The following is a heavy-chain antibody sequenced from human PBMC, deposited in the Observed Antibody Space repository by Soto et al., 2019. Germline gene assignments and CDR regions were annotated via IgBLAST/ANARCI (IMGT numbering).Heavy chain of an antibody. CDR2: ISYDGSNK. CDR1: GFTFSSYG. Sequence: GGSLRLSCAASGFTFSSYGMHWVRQAPGKGLEWVAVISYDGSNKYYADSGKGRFTISRDNSKNTLYLQMNSLRAEDTAVYYCAKDRYYYGSGSHGYYFDYWGQGTLVTVSS. J-gene: IGHJ4*02. D-gene: IGHD3-10*01. V-gene: IGHV3-30*18. CDR3: AKDRYYYGSGSHGYYFDY.